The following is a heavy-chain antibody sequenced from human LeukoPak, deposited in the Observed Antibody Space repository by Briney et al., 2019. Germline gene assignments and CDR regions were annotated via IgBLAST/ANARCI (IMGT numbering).Heavy chain of an antibody. CDR3: ARGVDTAMVSGGYNWFDP. D-gene: IGHD5-18*01. V-gene: IGHV4-4*07. Sequence: SETLSLTCTVSGGSISSYYWSWIRQPAGKGLEWIGHIYSSGSTDYNPSLKSRVTMSVDTSKNQFSLKLSSVTAADTAVYYCARGVDTAMVSGGYNWFDPWGQGTLVTVSS. CDR1: GGSISSYY. CDR2: IYSSGST. J-gene: IGHJ5*02.